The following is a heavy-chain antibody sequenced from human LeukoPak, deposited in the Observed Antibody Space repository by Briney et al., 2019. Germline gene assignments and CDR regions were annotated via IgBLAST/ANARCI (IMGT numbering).Heavy chain of an antibody. Sequence: PAGSLRLSCAASGFTFSSYWMSWVRQAPGQGLEWVANIKQDGSEKYYVDSVKGRFTISRDNAKNSLYLQMNSLRAEDTAVYYCARDPYYYDSRGYYAGGFWDYWGQGTLVSVSS. J-gene: IGHJ4*02. V-gene: IGHV3-7*01. CDR3: ARDPYYYDSRGYYAGGFWDY. D-gene: IGHD3-22*01. CDR1: GFTFSSYW. CDR2: IKQDGSEK.